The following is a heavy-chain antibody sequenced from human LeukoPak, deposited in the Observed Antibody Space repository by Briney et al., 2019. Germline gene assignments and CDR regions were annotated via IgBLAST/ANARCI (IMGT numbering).Heavy chain of an antibody. Sequence: GASVKVSCKASGCTFSSYAISWVRQAPGPGLEWMGGIIPIFGTANYAQKFQGRVTITTDESTSTAYMELSSLRSEDTAVYYCARRNAAAGTYLTSYYYYYMDVWGKGTTVTVSS. CDR1: GCTFSSYA. D-gene: IGHD6-13*01. V-gene: IGHV1-69*05. CDR3: ARRNAAAGTYLTSYYYYYMDV. CDR2: IIPIFGTA. J-gene: IGHJ6*03.